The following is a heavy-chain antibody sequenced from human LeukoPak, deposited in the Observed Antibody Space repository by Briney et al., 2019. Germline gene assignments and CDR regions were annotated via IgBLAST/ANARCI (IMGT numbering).Heavy chain of an antibody. D-gene: IGHD6-13*01. CDR1: GYTFTSYG. CDR2: INANNGNT. Sequence: GASVKVSCKASGYTFTSYGITWVRQVPGQGLEWMGWINANNGNTNYAQNFQGRVTMTRDTSTSTAYMEVRSLRSDDTAVYYCARGPIAAAGDYWGQGTLVTVSS. V-gene: IGHV1-18*01. J-gene: IGHJ4*02. CDR3: ARGPIAAAGDY.